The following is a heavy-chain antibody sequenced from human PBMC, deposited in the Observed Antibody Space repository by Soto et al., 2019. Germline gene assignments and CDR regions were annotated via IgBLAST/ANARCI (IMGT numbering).Heavy chain of an antibody. Sequence: EMQLVESGGGLVRPGGSLRLSCAASGFSFSDHYMDWVRQAPGKGLEWVGRIRNKANRYTTEYAAFVKGRFTISRDDSKNSLYLQMNSLVTDDTAVYFCTRDNPRAPGTLDYWGQGTLVSVSS. J-gene: IGHJ4*02. D-gene: IGHD6-13*01. CDR2: IRNKANRYTT. V-gene: IGHV3-72*01. CDR3: TRDNPRAPGTLDY. CDR1: GFSFSDHY.